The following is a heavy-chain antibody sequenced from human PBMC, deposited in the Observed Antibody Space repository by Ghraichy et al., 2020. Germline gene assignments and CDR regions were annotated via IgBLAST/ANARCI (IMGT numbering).Heavy chain of an antibody. CDR2: ISSSSSYI. J-gene: IGHJ3*02. V-gene: IGHV3-21*01. CDR3: ARRGTDAFDI. D-gene: IGHD1-1*01. CDR1: RFTFSSYS. Sequence: GGSLRLSCAASRFTFSSYSMNWVRQAPGKGLEWVSSISSSSSYIYYADSVRGRFTISRDNAKNSVYLQMNSLRAEDTAVYYCARRGTDAFDIWGQGTMVTVSS.